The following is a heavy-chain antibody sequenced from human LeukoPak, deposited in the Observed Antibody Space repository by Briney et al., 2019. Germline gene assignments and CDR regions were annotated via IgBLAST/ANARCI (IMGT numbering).Heavy chain of an antibody. Sequence: GGSLRLSCAASGFTFDDYAMHWVRQAPGKGLEWVSGISWNSGSIGYADSVKGRFTISRDNAKKSVYLQMNSLRAEDTAVYYCARAYSERYGLGYYYMDVWGKGTTVTISS. J-gene: IGHJ6*03. CDR3: ARAYSERYGLGYYYMDV. D-gene: IGHD1-26*01. CDR2: ISWNSGSI. CDR1: GFTFDDYA. V-gene: IGHV3-9*01.